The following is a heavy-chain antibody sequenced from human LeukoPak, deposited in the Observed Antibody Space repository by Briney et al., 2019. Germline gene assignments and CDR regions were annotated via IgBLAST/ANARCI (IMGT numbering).Heavy chain of an antibody. Sequence: VRXAPGKGXEWXXXIXSSSSYIYYADSVKGRFTISRDNAKNSLYLQMNSLRAEDTAVYYCARGRSGSYNYYYYGMDVWGQGTTVTVSS. D-gene: IGHD1-26*01. CDR3: ARGRSGSYNYYYYGMDV. J-gene: IGHJ6*02. V-gene: IGHV3-21*01. CDR2: IXSSSSYI.